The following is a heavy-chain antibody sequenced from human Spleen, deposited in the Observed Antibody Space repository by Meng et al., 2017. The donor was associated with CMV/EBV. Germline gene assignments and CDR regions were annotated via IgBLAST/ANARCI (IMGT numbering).Heavy chain of an antibody. CDR2: IGNAGET. CDR3: ARAPPGYSNSWPGRDWFDP. J-gene: IGHJ5*02. V-gene: IGHV3-13*01. Sequence: TFRSYNMHWSRRATGKGLEWISAIGNAGETYYPGSVKGRFTISKDNSKSTIYLQVNSARPEDTATYYCARAPPGYSNSWPGRDWFDPWGQGTLVTVSS. CDR1: TFRSYN. D-gene: IGHD2/OR15-2a*01.